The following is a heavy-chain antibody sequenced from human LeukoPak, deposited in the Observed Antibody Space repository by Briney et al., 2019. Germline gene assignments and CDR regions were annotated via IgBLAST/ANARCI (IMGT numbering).Heavy chain of an antibody. CDR2: IYSGGST. D-gene: IGHD6-13*01. V-gene: IGHV3-66*01. Sequence: GGSLRLSCAASGFTVSSNYMSWVRQAPGKGLEWVSVIYSGGSTYYADSVKGRFTISRDNSKNTLYLQMNSLRAEDTAVYYCARGGADIAGGNFDYWGQGTLVTVSS. CDR3: ARGGADIAGGNFDY. J-gene: IGHJ4*02. CDR1: GFTVSSNY.